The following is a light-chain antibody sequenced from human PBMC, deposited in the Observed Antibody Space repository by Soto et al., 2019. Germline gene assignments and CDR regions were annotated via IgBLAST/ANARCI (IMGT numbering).Light chain of an antibody. Sequence: EIVMTQSPATLSVSPGERATLSCRASQSVSSNLAWYQQKTGQAPRLLIYGASTRATGIPARFSGSGYGTVFTLTIISLQSEDFAVYYCQQYNNWPRTFGQGTKV. J-gene: IGKJ1*01. CDR1: QSVSSN. CDR3: QQYNNWPRT. CDR2: GAS. V-gene: IGKV3-15*01.